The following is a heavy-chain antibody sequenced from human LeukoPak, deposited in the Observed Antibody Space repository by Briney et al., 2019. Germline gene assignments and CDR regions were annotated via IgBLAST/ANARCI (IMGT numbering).Heavy chain of an antibody. CDR2: ISAGNGNT. CDR1: GYTFTSYA. J-gene: IGHJ3*02. D-gene: IGHD4-17*01. CDR3: ARYGNNVDNAFDI. Sequence: GASVKVSCKASGYTFTSYAIHWVRQAPGQRLEWMGWISAGNGNTKYSQNSQGRVTFISNTSATTAFMELSSLRSEDTALYYCARYGNNVDNAFDIWGQGTMVIVSS. V-gene: IGHV1-3*01.